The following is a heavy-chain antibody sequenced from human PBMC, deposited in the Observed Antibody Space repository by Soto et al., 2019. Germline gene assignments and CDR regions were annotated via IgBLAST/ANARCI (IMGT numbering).Heavy chain of an antibody. Sequence: QVQLVQSGAEVKKPGSSVKVSCKXSGGTFSSYAISXXXXAPGQGLEWMGGIIPIFGTANYAQKFQGRVTITADESTSTAYMELSSLRSEDTAVYYCARAYSSSFPSAYFDYWGQGTLVTVSS. CDR2: IIPIFGTA. CDR3: ARAYSSSFPSAYFDY. V-gene: IGHV1-69*01. CDR1: GGTFSSYA. D-gene: IGHD6-6*01. J-gene: IGHJ4*02.